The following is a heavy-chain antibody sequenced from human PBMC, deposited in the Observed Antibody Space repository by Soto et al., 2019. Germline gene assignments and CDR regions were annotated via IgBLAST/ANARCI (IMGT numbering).Heavy chain of an antibody. CDR2: IYSGGST. CDR3: ARGSLDITIFGVAYYYMDV. J-gene: IGHJ6*03. D-gene: IGHD3-3*01. V-gene: IGHV3-53*04. CDR1: GFTVSSNY. Sequence: GGSLRLSCAASGFTVSSNYMSWVRQAPGKGLEWVSVIYSGGSTYYADSVKGRFTISRHNSKNTLYLQMNSLRAEDTAVYYCARGSLDITIFGVAYYYMDVWGKGTTVTVSS.